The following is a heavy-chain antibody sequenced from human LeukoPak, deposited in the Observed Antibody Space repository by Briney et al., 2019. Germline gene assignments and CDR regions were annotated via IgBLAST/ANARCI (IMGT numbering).Heavy chain of an antibody. J-gene: IGHJ4*02. V-gene: IGHV1-24*01. D-gene: IGHD3-22*01. Sequence: ASVKVSCKVSGYTLTELSMHWVRQAPGKRLEWMGGFDPEDGETIYAQKFQGRVTMTEDTSTDTAYMELSSLRSEDTAVYYCATPAELVVVNAFDYWGQGTLVTVSS. CDR3: ATPAELVVVNAFDY. CDR2: FDPEDGET. CDR1: GYTLTELS.